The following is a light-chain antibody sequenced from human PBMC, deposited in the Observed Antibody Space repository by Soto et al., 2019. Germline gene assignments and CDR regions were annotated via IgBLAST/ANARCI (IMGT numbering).Light chain of an antibody. J-gene: IGKJ1*01. CDR3: QQYGTSPWA. CDR1: QSVGRNY. CDR2: AAS. V-gene: IGKV3-20*01. Sequence: EIVLTQFPGTLSLSPGERATLSCRASQSVGRNYVAWYQQKPGQAPRVIIYAASNRASGIPDRFSGSGSGSDFTRTISSLEAEDFAVDYCQQYGTSPWAFGQGTKVEIK.